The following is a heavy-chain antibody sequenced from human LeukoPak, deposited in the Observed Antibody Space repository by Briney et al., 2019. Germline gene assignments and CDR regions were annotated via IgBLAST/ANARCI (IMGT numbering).Heavy chain of an antibody. CDR2: ISGSGGST. V-gene: IGHV3-23*01. D-gene: IGHD4/OR15-4a*01. Sequence: GGSLRLSCAASGFTFSSYAMSWVRQAPGRGLEWVSAISGSGGSTYYGDSVKGRFTISRDNPKNTLYLQMNSLRAEDTAVYYCAKFRTIFDYWGQGTLVTVSS. CDR3: AKFRTIFDY. J-gene: IGHJ4*02. CDR1: GFTFSSYA.